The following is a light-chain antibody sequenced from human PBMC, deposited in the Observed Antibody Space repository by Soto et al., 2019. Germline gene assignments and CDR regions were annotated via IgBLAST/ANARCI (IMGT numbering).Light chain of an antibody. CDR1: QGISNY. Sequence: DIQMTQSPSSLSASVGDRVTITCRASQGISNYLAWYQQKPGKVPKLLIYAASTLQSGVPSRFSGSGSGTEFTLTIRSLQPEDVSTYYCQMYNRAPQTFGQGTNVEIK. CDR3: QMYNRAPQT. V-gene: IGKV1-27*01. CDR2: AAS. J-gene: IGKJ1*01.